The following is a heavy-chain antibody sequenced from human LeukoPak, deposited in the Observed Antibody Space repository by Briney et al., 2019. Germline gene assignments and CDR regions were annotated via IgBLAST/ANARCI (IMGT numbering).Heavy chain of an antibody. D-gene: IGHD6-13*01. CDR3: AKDWPSEWQQLPDYDAVDV. CDR1: GFTVSSNY. CDR2: IYSGGTT. Sequence: GGSLRLSCAASGFTVSSNYMTWVRQAPGKGLEWVSVIYSGGTTYYADSVKGRFTISRDNSKNTLFLQMNGLRADDAAVYYCAKDWPSEWQQLPDYDAVDVWGQGTMVTVSS. V-gene: IGHV3-53*01. J-gene: IGHJ3*01.